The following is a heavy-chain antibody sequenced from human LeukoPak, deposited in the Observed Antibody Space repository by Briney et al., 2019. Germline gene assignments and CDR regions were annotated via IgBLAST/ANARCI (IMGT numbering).Heavy chain of an antibody. CDR2: IKSKTDGGTT. J-gene: IGHJ4*02. CDR3: TTEGYDILTGLYYFDY. Sequence: GGSLRLSCAASGFTFSNAWMSWVRQAPGKGLEWVGRIKSKTDGGTTDYAAPVKGRFTISRDDSRNTLYLQMNSLKTEDTAVYYCTTEGYDILTGLYYFDYWGQGTLVTVSS. CDR1: GFTFSNAW. D-gene: IGHD3-9*01. V-gene: IGHV3-15*01.